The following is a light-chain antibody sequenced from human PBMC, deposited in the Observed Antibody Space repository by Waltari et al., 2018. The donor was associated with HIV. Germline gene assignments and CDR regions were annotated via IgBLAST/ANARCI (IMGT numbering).Light chain of an antibody. CDR2: TAS. V-gene: IGKV1-9*01. Sequence: DIQLTQSPSFLSASVGDRVTITCRASQDINFYLAWYQQKPGNAPKLLIYTASTLQSGVPSRFRGSGSGTEFTLTISSLQPEDFATYYCQQLTSYPRTFGRGTKVEIK. CDR1: QDINFY. CDR3: QQLTSYPRT. J-gene: IGKJ1*01.